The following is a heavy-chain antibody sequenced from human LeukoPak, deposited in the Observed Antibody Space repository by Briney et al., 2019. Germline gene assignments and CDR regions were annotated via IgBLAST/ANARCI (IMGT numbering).Heavy chain of an antibody. CDR1: GSPSVSYS. V-gene: IGHV5-51*07. D-gene: IGHD1-26*01. J-gene: IGHJ6*02. Sequence: GESLKISGQRSGSPSVSYSRTWAHQMPGKGLEWMGIIYPGDSDTRYSPSFQGQVTISADKSISTTYLQWSSLKASDTAMYYYGTVDRRLLLPYNCYFYGMDYWGQGTSVTVSS. CDR2: IYPGDSDT. CDR3: GTVDRRLLLPYNCYFYGMDY.